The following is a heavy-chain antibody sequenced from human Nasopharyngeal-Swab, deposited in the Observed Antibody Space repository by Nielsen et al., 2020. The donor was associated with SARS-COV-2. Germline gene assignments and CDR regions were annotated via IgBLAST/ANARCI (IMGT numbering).Heavy chain of an antibody. J-gene: IGHJ6*02. D-gene: IGHD3-3*01. V-gene: IGHV1-46*01. CDR2: INPSGGST. Sequence: WVRQAPGQGLEWMGIINPSGGSTSYAQKFQGRVTMTRDTSTSTVYMELSSLRSEDTAVYYCARDGGGIFGENYYYGMDVWGQGTTVTSP. CDR3: ARDGGGIFGENYYYGMDV.